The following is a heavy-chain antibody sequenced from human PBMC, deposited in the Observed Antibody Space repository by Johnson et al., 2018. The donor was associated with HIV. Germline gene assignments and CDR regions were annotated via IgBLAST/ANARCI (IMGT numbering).Heavy chain of an antibody. CDR2: FFGGDGT. CDR1: GFTVSSYY. CDR3: ARACRDGYTCDVYDI. J-gene: IGHJ3*02. Sequence: MQLVESGGGLVQPGGSLRLSCAASGFTVSSYYMTWVRQAPGKGLEWVSVFFGGDGTYYADSVRGRFIISRDNSKNTLYLQMNSLRAEDTAVYYCARACRDGYTCDVYDIWVQGTMVTVSS. V-gene: IGHV3-66*01. D-gene: IGHD5-24*01.